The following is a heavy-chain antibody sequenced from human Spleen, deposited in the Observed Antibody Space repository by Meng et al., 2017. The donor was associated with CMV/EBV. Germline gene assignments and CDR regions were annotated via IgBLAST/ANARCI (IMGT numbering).Heavy chain of an antibody. CDR1: GFTFSSYG. Sequence: GESLKISCAASGFTFSSYGMHWVRQAPGKGLEWVANIKQDGTEQNYADSVKGRFIISRDNAKNSLYLQMSSLRAEDTAVFYCGRDDFIVGANTRGYYYYYYGVDVWGRGTTVTVSS. CDR3: GRDDFIVGANTRGYYYYYYGVDV. D-gene: IGHD1-26*01. V-gene: IGHV3-7*01. J-gene: IGHJ6*02. CDR2: IKQDGTEQ.